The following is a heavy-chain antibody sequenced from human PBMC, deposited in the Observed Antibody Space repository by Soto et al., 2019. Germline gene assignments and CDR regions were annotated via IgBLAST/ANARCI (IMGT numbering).Heavy chain of an antibody. Sequence: GGSLRLSCAASGFTFSNYAMSWVRQAPGKGLEWVSAIGHSGDDTNYADSVKGRFTISRDNSKDTLYLQINSLRAEDTAVYYCANPIPKTGTTFGFWGQGTLVTVSS. J-gene: IGHJ4*02. D-gene: IGHD1-1*01. V-gene: IGHV3-23*01. CDR2: IGHSGDDT. CDR3: ANPIPKTGTTFGF. CDR1: GFTFSNYA.